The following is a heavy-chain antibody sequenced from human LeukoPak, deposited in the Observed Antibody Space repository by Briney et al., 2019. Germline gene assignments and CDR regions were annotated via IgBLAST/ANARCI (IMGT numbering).Heavy chain of an antibody. CDR2: IWYDGSNK. CDR1: GFTFSSYG. J-gene: IGHJ4*02. V-gene: IGHV3-33*01. D-gene: IGHD5-18*01. CDR3: ALELQGGYSYGFDY. Sequence: GGSLRLSCAGSGFTFSSYGMHWVRQAPGKGLEWVAVIWYDGSNKYYADSVKGRFTISRDNSKNTLYLQMNSLRAEDTAVYYCALELQGGYSYGFDYWGQGTLVTVSS.